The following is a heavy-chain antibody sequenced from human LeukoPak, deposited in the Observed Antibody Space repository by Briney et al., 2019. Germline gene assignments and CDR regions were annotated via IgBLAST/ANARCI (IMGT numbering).Heavy chain of an antibody. CDR2: ISSSGSTI. V-gene: IGHV3-11*04. Sequence: GGSLRLSSAASGFTFSDYYMSWIRQAPGKGLEWVSYISSSGSTIYYADSVKGRFTISRDNAKNTLDLQMNSLRVEDTAVYYCARVIGWDEPFDLWGHGTLVTVFS. CDR1: GFTFSDYY. CDR3: ARVIGWDEPFDL. D-gene: IGHD1-26*01. J-gene: IGHJ3*01.